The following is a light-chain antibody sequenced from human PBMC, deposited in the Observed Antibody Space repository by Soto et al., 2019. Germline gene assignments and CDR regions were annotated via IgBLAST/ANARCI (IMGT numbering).Light chain of an antibody. J-gene: IGLJ1*01. CDR2: EVS. CDR3: SSYTSSSTPYV. Sequence: QSALTQPASVSGSPGQSITISCTGTSSDVGGYNYVSWYQQHPGKAPKLMIYEVSNRPSGVSNRSSGPKSGNTASLTISGLQAEDEADYYCSSYTSSSTPYVFGTGTKLTVL. V-gene: IGLV2-14*01. CDR1: SSDVGGYNY.